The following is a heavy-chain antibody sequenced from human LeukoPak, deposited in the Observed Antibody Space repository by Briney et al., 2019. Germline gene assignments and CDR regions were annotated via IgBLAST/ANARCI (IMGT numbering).Heavy chain of an antibody. J-gene: IGHJ4*02. CDR1: GFTFSDYD. V-gene: IGHV3-21*01. D-gene: IGHD3-16*01. Sequence: GGSLRLSCSASGFTFSDYDMNWVRQAPGRGLEWVSSISYLSSDVYYGDSVKGRFSISRVNANNSLYLQMNSLGAEDTAIYYCGRAFPPLRTSSAGDLWGQGILVTVSS. CDR3: GRAFPPLRTSSAGDL. CDR2: ISYLSSDV.